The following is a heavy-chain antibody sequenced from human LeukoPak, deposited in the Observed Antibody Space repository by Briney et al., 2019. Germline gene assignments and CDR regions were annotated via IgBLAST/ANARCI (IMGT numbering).Heavy chain of an antibody. Sequence: GGSLRLSCAASGFILSSYTMNWVRQAPGKGLEWVATIKQDGSEKHYLDSVKGRFTISRDNAENSLYLQMNSLRAEDTAVYSCVRGRGRYLDLWGRGTQVTVSS. J-gene: IGHJ2*01. V-gene: IGHV3-7*04. D-gene: IGHD1-14*01. CDR2: IKQDGSEK. CDR3: VRGRGRYLDL. CDR1: GFILSSYT.